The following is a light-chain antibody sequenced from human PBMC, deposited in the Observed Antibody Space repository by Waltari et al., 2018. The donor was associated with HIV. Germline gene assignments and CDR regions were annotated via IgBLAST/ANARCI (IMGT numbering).Light chain of an antibody. J-gene: IGKJ2*01. V-gene: IGKV2-28*01. CDR2: LGS. CDR1: QRLLHSTGYNS. Sequence: DIVMTQSSLSLPVTTGEPASISCRSSQRLLHSTGYNSLDWYLQKPGQAPQLLIYLGSNRASGVPDRFSGSGSGTDFTLKISRVEAEDVGVYYCMQALQTVYTFGQGTKLEIK. CDR3: MQALQTVYT.